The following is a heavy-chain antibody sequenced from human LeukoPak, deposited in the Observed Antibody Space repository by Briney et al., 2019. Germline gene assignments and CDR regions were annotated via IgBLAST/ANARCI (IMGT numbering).Heavy chain of an antibody. CDR2: ISSTSSYI. CDR1: GFTFSTYV. Sequence: GGSLRLSCAASGFTFSTYVMNWVRQAPGKGLEWVSSISSTSSYIYYADSVKGRFTISRDNAKNSLYLQMNSLRAEDTAVYYCARDLDKFNDWGGDDYWGQGTLVTVSS. D-gene: IGHD7-27*01. J-gene: IGHJ4*02. V-gene: IGHV3-21*01. CDR3: ARDLDKFNDWGGDDY.